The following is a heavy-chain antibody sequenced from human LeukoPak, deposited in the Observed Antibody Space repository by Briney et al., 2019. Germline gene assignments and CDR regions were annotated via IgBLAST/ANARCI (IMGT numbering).Heavy chain of an antibody. D-gene: IGHD1-20*01. CDR1: GGSISSSGYY. CDR3: TLVSITAASGMYYFDY. CDR2: IYYSGST. V-gene: IGHV4-39*01. Sequence: SETLSLTCTVSGGSISSSGYYWGWIRQPPGMGLEWIGSIYYSGSTYYNPSLKSRVTISVDTSKNQFSLKLSSVTAADTAVYYCTLVSITAASGMYYFDYWGQGTLVTVSS. J-gene: IGHJ4*02.